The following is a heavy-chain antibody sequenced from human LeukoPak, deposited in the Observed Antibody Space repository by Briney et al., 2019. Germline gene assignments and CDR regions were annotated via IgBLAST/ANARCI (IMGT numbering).Heavy chain of an antibody. Sequence: PGGSLRLSCEAPGFTFSRYWMHWVRQAPGKGLVWVSRIKSVGKTNYADSVKGRFTISRDNAKNTVSLQMNSLRADDTGVYYCARAPSEVGGYYPEYFRHWGQGTLVTVSS. CDR3: ARAPSEVGGYYPEYFRH. V-gene: IGHV3-74*01. J-gene: IGHJ1*01. D-gene: IGHD3-3*01. CDR2: IKSVGKT. CDR1: GFTFSRYW.